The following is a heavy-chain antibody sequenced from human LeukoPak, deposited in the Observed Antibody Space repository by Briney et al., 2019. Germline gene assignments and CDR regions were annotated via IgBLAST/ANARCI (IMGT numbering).Heavy chain of an antibody. Sequence: GGSLRLSCVASGFTFSNYWMHWVRQAPEKGLVWISRINGDESTTDYADSVKGRFTISRDNAKNTLYLQMNTLGAEDTSLYYCARGFRWGSDYWGQGILVTVSS. D-gene: IGHD2-21*01. V-gene: IGHV3-74*01. CDR3: ARGFRWGSDY. CDR1: GFTFSNYW. CDR2: INGDESTT. J-gene: IGHJ4*02.